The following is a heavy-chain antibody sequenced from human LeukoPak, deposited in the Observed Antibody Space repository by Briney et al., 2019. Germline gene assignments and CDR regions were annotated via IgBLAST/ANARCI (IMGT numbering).Heavy chain of an antibody. CDR1: DGSISSSSYY. CDR2: IYYGSVFYSVST. Sequence: PSETLSLTRTVSDGSISSSSYYWGWIRQPPGKGLEWIGSIYYGSVFYSVSTYYNPSLKSRVTISVDTSKNQFSLKLSSVTAADTAVYYCAREARTYYDFWSGYYTGMNYYYYYMDVWGKGTTVTVSS. V-gene: IGHV4-39*07. CDR3: AREARTYYDFWSGYYTGMNYYYYYMDV. D-gene: IGHD3-3*01. J-gene: IGHJ6*03.